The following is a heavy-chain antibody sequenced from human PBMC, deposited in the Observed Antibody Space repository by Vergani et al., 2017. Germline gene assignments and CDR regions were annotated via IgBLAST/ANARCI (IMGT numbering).Heavy chain of an antibody. Sequence: ESGGGLVQPGGSLRLSCTVSGFTFSSNDFHWVRQTAGKGLEWIGSIYYSASTYYNPSLNSRVTISVDTSKNQFSLKLSSVTAADTAVYYCVRYRGGYENFDYWGQGTLVTVSS. CDR2: IYYSAST. V-gene: IGHV4-39*01. CDR1: GFTFSSND. CDR3: VRYRGGYENFDY. J-gene: IGHJ4*02. D-gene: IGHD5-12*01.